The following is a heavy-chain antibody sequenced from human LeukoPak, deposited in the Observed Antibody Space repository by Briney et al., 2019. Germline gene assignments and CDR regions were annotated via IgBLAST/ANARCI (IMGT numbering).Heavy chain of an antibody. J-gene: IGHJ4*02. Sequence: GGSLRLSCAASGFTFSSYSMNWVRQAPGKGLEWVSSISSSSSYIYYADSEKGRFTISRDNAKNSLYLQMNSLRAEDTAVYYCARVRGYSYGSRDHYFDYWGQGTLVTVSS. CDR2: ISSSSSYI. CDR1: GFTFSSYS. CDR3: ARVRGYSYGSRDHYFDY. V-gene: IGHV3-21*01. D-gene: IGHD5-18*01.